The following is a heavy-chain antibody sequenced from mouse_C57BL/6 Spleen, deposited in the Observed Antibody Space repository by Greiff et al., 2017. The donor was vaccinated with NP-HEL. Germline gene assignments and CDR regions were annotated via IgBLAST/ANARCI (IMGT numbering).Heavy chain of an antibody. CDR1: GFTFSDYY. Sequence: DVRLVESEGGLVQPGSSMKLSCTASGFTFSDYYMAWVRQVPEKGLEWVANINNDGSSTYYLDSLKSRFIISRDNAKNILYLQMSSLKSEDTATYYCAREDYDYDVYAMDYWGQGTSVTVSS. CDR2: INNDGSST. D-gene: IGHD2-4*01. CDR3: AREDYDYDVYAMDY. J-gene: IGHJ4*01. V-gene: IGHV5-16*01.